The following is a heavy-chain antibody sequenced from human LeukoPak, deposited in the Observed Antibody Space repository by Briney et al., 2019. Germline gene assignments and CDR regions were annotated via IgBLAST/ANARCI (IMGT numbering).Heavy chain of an antibody. CDR3: ARGVDRDGYDSWFDP. D-gene: IGHD5-24*01. V-gene: IGHV1-2*02. Sequence: GASVTVSCKASGYTFTVYYMHWVRQAPGQGLEWMGWINPNSGGTNYAQKFQGRVTMTRDTSISTAYMELSRLRSDDTAVYYCARGVDRDGYDSWFDPWGQGTLVTVSS. CDR1: GYTFTVYY. CDR2: INPNSGGT. J-gene: IGHJ5*02.